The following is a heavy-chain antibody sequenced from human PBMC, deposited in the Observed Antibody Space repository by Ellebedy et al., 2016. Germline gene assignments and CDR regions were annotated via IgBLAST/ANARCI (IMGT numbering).Heavy chain of an antibody. CDR2: ISSSGSTI. CDR3: ARDPRQHTIRASPGRSYYYYGMDV. V-gene: IGHV3-11*01. J-gene: IGHJ6*02. CDR1: GFTFSDYY. Sequence: GESLKISXAASGFTFSDYYMSWIRQAPGKGLERVSYISSSGSTIYYADSVKGRFTISRDNAKNSLYLQMNSLRAEDTAVYYCARDPRQHTIRASPGRSYYYYGMDVWGQGTTVTVSS. D-gene: IGHD3-10*01.